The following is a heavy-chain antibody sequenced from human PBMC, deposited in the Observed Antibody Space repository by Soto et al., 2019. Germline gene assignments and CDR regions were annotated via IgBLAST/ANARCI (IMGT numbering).Heavy chain of an antibody. CDR1: GGCISSGGYY. CDR2: IYDSGST. CDR3: AREHGFSYGLNYFDP. J-gene: IGHJ5*02. D-gene: IGHD5-18*01. V-gene: IGHV4-31*03. Sequence: PSETLALTCTVSGGCISSGGYYWSWIRQHPGKGLEWIGYIYDSGSTYYNPSLKSRVTMSVDTSKNQFSLNLSSVTAADTAVYYCAREHGFSYGLNYFDPWGQGTLVTVSS.